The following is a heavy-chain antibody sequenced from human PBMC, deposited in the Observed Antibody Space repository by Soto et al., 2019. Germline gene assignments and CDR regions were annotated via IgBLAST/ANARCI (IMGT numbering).Heavy chain of an antibody. V-gene: IGHV4-31*03. CDR1: GGSISSEGYY. J-gene: IGHJ4*02. CDR2: IYYSGTT. D-gene: IGHD5-18*01. Sequence: SETLSLTCTVAGGSISSEGYYWSWFRQLPGKGLEWIGDIYYSGTTYHNPSLRSRLTISGDASKNQFSLKLSSVTDAYTALYYCARGRGYSYGPYYFDYWGQGTLVTVSS. CDR3: ARGRGYSYGPYYFDY.